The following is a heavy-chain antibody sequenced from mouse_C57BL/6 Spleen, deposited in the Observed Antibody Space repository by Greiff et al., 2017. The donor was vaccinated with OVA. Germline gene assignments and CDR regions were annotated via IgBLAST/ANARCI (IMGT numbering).Heavy chain of an antibody. V-gene: IGHV3-6*01. CDR2: ISYDGSN. Sequence: EVQLQQSGPGLVKPSQSLSLTCSVTGYSITSGYYWNWIRQFPGNKLEWMGYISYDGSNNYNPSLKNRISITRDTSKNQFFLKLNSVTTEDTATYYCARETGPVYYFDYWGQGTTLTVSS. CDR1: GYSITSGYY. D-gene: IGHD4-1*01. CDR3: ARETGPVYYFDY. J-gene: IGHJ2*01.